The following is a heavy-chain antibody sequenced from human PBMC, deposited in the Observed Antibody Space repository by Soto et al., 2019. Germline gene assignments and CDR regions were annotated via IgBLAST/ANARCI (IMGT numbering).Heavy chain of an antibody. CDR1: GGTFSSYA. V-gene: IGHV1-69*01. D-gene: IGHD3-3*01. Sequence: QVQLVQSGAEVKKPGSSVKVSCKASGGTFSSYAISWVLQAPGQGLEWMGWIIPLFGTANYAQKFQGRVTITADESTSTDYMELSSLRSEDTAVYYCARDWKNYDFWSGWYGMDVWGQGTTVTVSS. J-gene: IGHJ6*02. CDR2: IIPLFGTA. CDR3: ARDWKNYDFWSGWYGMDV.